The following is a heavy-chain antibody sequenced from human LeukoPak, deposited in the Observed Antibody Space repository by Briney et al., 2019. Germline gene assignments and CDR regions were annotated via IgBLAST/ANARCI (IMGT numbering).Heavy chain of an antibody. CDR3: ARGATGSTSPLDFYYYYMDV. J-gene: IGHJ6*03. Sequence: GGSLRLSCAASGFTFSSYAMHWVRQAPGKELEWVANIKQDGSEKYYVDSVKGRFTISRDNAKNSLYLQMNSLRAEDTAVYYCARGATGSTSPLDFYYYYMDVWGKGTTVTISS. CDR2: IKQDGSEK. CDR1: GFTFSSYA. V-gene: IGHV3-7*04. D-gene: IGHD2-2*01.